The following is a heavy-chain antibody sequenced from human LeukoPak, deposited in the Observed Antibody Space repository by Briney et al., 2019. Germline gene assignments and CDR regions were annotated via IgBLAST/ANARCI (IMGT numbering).Heavy chain of an antibody. Sequence: GASVKVSCKASGGTFSSYAISWVRQAPGQGLEWMGGIIPIFGTANYAQKFQGRVTITADESTSTAYMELSSLRSEDTAVYYCARDRFYCSSTSCPSPYFDYWGQGTLVTVSS. CDR3: ARDRFYCSSTSCPSPYFDY. J-gene: IGHJ4*02. V-gene: IGHV1-69*13. CDR1: GGTFSSYA. CDR2: IIPIFGTA. D-gene: IGHD2-2*01.